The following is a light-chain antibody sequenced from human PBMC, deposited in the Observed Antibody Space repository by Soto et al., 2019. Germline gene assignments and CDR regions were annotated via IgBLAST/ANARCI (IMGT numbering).Light chain of an antibody. CDR1: QSITTY. J-gene: IGKJ1*01. CDR3: QLCYSSPRT. CDR2: AAY. Sequence: DIQMTQSPSTLSASVGDRVTITCRASQSITTYVNWYQQKLGKAPTLLIYAAYSLQSGVPSRFSGSGSGTDFTLTISSLHPEDFATYSCQLCYSSPRTFGQRTKV. V-gene: IGKV1-39*01.